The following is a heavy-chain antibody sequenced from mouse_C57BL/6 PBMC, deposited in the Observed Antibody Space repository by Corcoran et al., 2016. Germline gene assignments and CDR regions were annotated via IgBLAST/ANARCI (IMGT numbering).Heavy chain of an antibody. V-gene: IGHV1-75*01. CDR2: IFPGSGST. CDR1: GYTFTDYY. D-gene: IGHD1-1*01. Sequence: QVQLQQSGPELVKPGASVKISCKASGYTFTDYYINWVKQRPGQGLEWIGWIFPGSGSTYYNEKFEGKATLTVDKSSSTAYMLLSSLTSEDSAVYFCARSHYYGSRYYAMDYWGQGTSVTVSS. J-gene: IGHJ4*01. CDR3: ARSHYYGSRYYAMDY.